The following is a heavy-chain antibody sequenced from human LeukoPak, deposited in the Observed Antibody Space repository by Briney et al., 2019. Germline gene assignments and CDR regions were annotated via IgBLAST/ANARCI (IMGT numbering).Heavy chain of an antibody. V-gene: IGHV3-23*01. J-gene: IGHJ5*02. Sequence: GGSLRLSCAASGFTFSSYAMSWVRQAPGKGLDWVSAISGSGGSTYYADSVKGRFTISRDNSKNTLYLQMNSLRAEDTAVYYCAKDRGYSSSSSWFDPWGQGTLVTVSS. D-gene: IGHD6-13*01. CDR1: GFTFSSYA. CDR2: ISGSGGST. CDR3: AKDRGYSSSSSWFDP.